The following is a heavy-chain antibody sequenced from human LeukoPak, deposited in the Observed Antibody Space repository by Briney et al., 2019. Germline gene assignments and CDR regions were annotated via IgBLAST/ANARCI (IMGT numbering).Heavy chain of an antibody. CDR2: ITSNGGTT. CDR1: GFTFSRYA. V-gene: IGHV3-64D*06. D-gene: IGHD3-22*01. J-gene: IGHJ1*01. Sequence: AGGSLRLSCSASGFTFSRYAMHWVRQAPGKGLEYVSAITSNGGTTYYADSVKGRFTISRDNSKNTLYLHMSTLRPEDTAVYYCAYSSGYYHWGQGTLATVSS. CDR3: AYSSGYYH.